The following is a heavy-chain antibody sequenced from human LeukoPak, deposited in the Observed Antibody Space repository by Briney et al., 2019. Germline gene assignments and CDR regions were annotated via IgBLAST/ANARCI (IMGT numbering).Heavy chain of an antibody. CDR3: ARVAPGCSGGSCYRNAFDI. J-gene: IGHJ3*02. V-gene: IGHV4-59*01. CDR2: IYYSGST. CDR1: GGSIGSYY. D-gene: IGHD2-15*01. Sequence: SETLSLTCTVSGGSIGSYYWSWIRQPPGKGLEWIGYIYYSGSTNYNPSLKSRVTISVDTSKNQFSLKLSSVTAADTAVYYCARVAPGCSGGSCYRNAFDIWGQGTMVTVSS.